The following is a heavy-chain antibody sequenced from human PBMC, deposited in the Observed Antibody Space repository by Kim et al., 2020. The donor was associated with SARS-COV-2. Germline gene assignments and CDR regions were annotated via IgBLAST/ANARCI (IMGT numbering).Heavy chain of an antibody. CDR2: TRNKANSYTT. CDR3: ARVGLSWFGELEDYFDY. J-gene: IGHJ4*02. Sequence: GGSLRLSCAASGFTFSDHYMDWVRQAPGKGLEWVGRTRNKANSYTTEYAASVKGRFTISRDDSKNSLYLQMNSLKTEDTAVYYCARVGLSWFGELEDYFDYWGQGTLVTVSS. CDR1: GFTFSDHY. D-gene: IGHD3-10*01. V-gene: IGHV3-72*01.